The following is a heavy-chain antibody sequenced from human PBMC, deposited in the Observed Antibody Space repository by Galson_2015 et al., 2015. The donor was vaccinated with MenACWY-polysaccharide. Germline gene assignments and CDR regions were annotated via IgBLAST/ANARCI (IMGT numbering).Heavy chain of an antibody. CDR1: GFNFSIYV. D-gene: IGHD2-15*01. CDR3: VKGGWPEN. CDR2: ISSGSDTA. V-gene: IGHV3-23*01. J-gene: IGHJ4*02. Sequence: SLRLSCAASGFNFSIYVMTWVRQAPGKGLEWVSAISSGSDTAYYTDSVKGRFTISRDNSKDTVHLQMDSLRAEDTAVYYCVKGGWPENWGQGPRVPVSS.